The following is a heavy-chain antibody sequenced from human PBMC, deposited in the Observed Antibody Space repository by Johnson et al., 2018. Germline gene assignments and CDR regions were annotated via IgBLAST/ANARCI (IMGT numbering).Heavy chain of an antibody. J-gene: IGHJ3*01. Sequence: QLVQSGGNVVQPGRSLRLSCAASGFIFTSYAIHWVRQAPGKGLEWVAIISGDGNTKYYADSIKGRFTFSRDNSKNTLYLQMNSLRAEDTAVYYCAKDLAGYGAFDFWGQGTMVTVSS. D-gene: IGHD3-9*01. V-gene: IGHV3-30-3*01. CDR3: AKDLAGYGAFDF. CDR2: ISGDGNTK. CDR1: GFIFTSYA.